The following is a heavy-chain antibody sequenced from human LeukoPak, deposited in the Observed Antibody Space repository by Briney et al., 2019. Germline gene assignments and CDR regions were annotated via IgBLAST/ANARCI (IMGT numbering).Heavy chain of an antibody. CDR2: INHSGST. Sequence: PSETLSLTCAVYGGSFSGCYWSWSRQPPGKGLEWIGEINHSGSTNYNPSLKSRVTISVDTSKNQFSLKLSSVTAADTAVYYCARDRYCSGGSCTHDAFDIWGQGTMVTVSS. V-gene: IGHV4-34*01. CDR1: GGSFSGCY. D-gene: IGHD2-15*01. J-gene: IGHJ3*02. CDR3: ARDRYCSGGSCTHDAFDI.